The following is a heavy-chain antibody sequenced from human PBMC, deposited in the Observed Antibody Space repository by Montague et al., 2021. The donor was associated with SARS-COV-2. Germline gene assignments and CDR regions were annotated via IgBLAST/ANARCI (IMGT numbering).Heavy chain of an antibody. CDR2: MHFTGKT. CDR3: ARDRFDFGAGRQGTIDF. J-gene: IGHJ4*02. Sequence: SETLSLTCSVSGDSITNHYWSWIRQPAGKGLEWIGRMHFTGKTNFSPFFSSRLTMSADTSKNQFSLKLTSVTAADTTIYFCARDRFDFGAGRQGTIDFWGQGTLVTVSS. D-gene: IGHD3-10*01. CDR1: GDSITNHY. V-gene: IGHV4-4*07.